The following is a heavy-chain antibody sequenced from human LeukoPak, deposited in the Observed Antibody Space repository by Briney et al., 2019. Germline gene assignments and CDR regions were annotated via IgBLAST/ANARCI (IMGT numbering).Heavy chain of an antibody. J-gene: IGHJ6*02. D-gene: IGHD3-16*01. CDR2: IYPSDSDT. CDR3: ARRPYSYGLDV. Sequence: KRGESLKISCKGSGYTFTSYWIGWVRQMPGKGLEWMGIIYPSDSDTRYSPSFQGQVTISVDKSINTAYLQWSNLRASDTAIYYCARRPYSYGLDVWGQGTAVTVSS. V-gene: IGHV5-51*01. CDR1: GYTFTSYW.